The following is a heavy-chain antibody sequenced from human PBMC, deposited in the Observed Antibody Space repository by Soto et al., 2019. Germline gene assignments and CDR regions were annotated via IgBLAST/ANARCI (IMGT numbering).Heavy chain of an antibody. Sequence: PSETLSLTCSVYGGSISSYYWSWIRQPPGKGLEWIAYIYYSGTSYNPSLKSRFSISLDTSKNQFSLKLSSVTAADTAVYFCARTYDGSGPNSGGYAFDIWGQGTMVT. V-gene: IGHV4-59*01. J-gene: IGHJ3*02. CDR2: IYYSGT. CDR1: GGSISSYY. CDR3: ARTYDGSGPNSGGYAFDI. D-gene: IGHD3-22*01.